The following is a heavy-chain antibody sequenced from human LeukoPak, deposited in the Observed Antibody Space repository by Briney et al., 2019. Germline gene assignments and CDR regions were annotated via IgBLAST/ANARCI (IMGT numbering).Heavy chain of an antibody. CDR2: ISAYNGNT. V-gene: IGHV1-18*01. CDR1: GGTFTSYG. Sequence: ASVKVSCKASGGTFTSYGISWVRQAPGQGLEWMGWISAYNGNTNYAQKLQGRVTMTTDTSTSTAYMELRSLRSDDTAVYYCARVSDFWSGYYWAYYYYYMDVWGKGTTVTVSS. J-gene: IGHJ6*03. CDR3: ARVSDFWSGYYWAYYYYYMDV. D-gene: IGHD3-3*01.